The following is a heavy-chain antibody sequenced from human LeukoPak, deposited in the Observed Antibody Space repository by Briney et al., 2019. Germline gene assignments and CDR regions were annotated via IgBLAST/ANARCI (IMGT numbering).Heavy chain of an antibody. CDR2: ISYSGST. D-gene: IGHD2-2*01. V-gene: IGHV4-59*01. J-gene: IGHJ4*02. Sequence: PSETLSLTCTVSGGSISSYHWSWIRQPPGKGLEWIGLISYSGSTNYNPSLKSRVSISINTSKNQFSLKLSSVTAADTARYYCARGVEFCSSTSCYSKFDYWGQGTLVTVSS. CDR1: GGSISSYH. CDR3: ARGVEFCSSTSCYSKFDY.